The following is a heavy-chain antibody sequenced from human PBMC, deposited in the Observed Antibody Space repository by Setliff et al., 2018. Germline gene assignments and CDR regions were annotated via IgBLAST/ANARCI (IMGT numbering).Heavy chain of an antibody. D-gene: IGHD5-18*01. J-gene: IGHJ3*02. V-gene: IGHV3-72*01. CDR1: GFTFSAHY. CDR2: IRNKDNSYTT. Sequence: GSLRLSCAASGFTFSAHYMDWLRQAPGKGLEWVGRIRNKDNSYTTEYAASVKGRFTISRDDSKSIAYLRMNSLKIEDTAVYYCTFARDGYDVFDIWGQGTMVTVSS. CDR3: TFARDGYDVFDI.